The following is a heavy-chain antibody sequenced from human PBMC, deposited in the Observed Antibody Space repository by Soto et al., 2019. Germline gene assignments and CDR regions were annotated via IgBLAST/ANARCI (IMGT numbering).Heavy chain of an antibody. D-gene: IGHD7-27*01. CDR1: GGSVSSGSYY. J-gene: IGHJ3*02. V-gene: IGHV4-61*01. CDR2: IYYSGST. CDR3: ARDLVFVDAGDDAFDI. Sequence: SETLSLTCTVSGGSVSSGSYYWSWIRQPPGKGLEWIGYIYYSGSTNYNPSLKSRVTISVDTSKNQFSLKLSSVTAADTAVYYCARDLVFVDAGDDAFDIWGQGTMVTVSS.